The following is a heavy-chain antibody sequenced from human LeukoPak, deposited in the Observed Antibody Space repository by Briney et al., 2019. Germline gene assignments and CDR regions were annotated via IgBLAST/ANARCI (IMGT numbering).Heavy chain of an antibody. D-gene: IGHD1-26*01. J-gene: IGHJ6*03. CDR3: ARVGAFYSGSYYYYYYMDV. CDR2: ISSNGGST. Sequence: GGSLRLSCAASGFTFSSYAMHWVRQAPGKGLEYVSAISSNGGSTYYANSVKGRFTISRDNSKNTLYLQMGSLRAEDMAVYYCARVGAFYSGSYYYYYYMDVWGKGTTVTVSS. V-gene: IGHV3-64*01. CDR1: GFTFSSYA.